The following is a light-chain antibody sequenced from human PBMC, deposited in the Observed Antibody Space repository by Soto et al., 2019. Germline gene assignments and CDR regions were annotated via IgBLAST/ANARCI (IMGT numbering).Light chain of an antibody. V-gene: IGKV1-39*01. CDR1: QSISSY. CDR3: QQSYSTPRT. J-gene: IGKJ1*01. Sequence: DITMAQSPSSLSASVEGRITMACRSSQSISSYLNGYQQKPGKAPKLLIYAASSLQSGVPSRFSGSGSGTDFTLTISSLQPEDFATYYCQQSYSTPRTFGQGTKVDI. CDR2: AAS.